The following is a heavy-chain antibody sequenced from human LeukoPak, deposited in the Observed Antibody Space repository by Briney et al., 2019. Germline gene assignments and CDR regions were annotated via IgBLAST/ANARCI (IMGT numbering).Heavy chain of an antibody. Sequence: GESLKISCKGSGYSVTSYWIAWVRQMPGKGLGWIGINYPGDSDTRYSPSFQGQVAISADKSISTAYLQWGSLKASDTAMYYCARRNYGEFDYWGQGTLVTVSS. CDR1: GYSVTSYW. D-gene: IGHD4-17*01. V-gene: IGHV5-51*01. J-gene: IGHJ4*02. CDR3: ARRNYGEFDY. CDR2: NYPGDSDT.